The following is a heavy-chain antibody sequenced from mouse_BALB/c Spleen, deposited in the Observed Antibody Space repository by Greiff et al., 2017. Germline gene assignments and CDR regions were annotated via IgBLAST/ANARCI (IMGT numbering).Heavy chain of an antibody. Sequence: EVQVVESGGDLVKPGGSLKLSCAASGFTFSSYGMSWVRQTPDKRLEWVATISSGGSYTYYPDSVKGRFTISRDNAKNTLYLQMSSLKSEDTAMYYCARQGAMVSYWYFDVWGAGTTVTVSS. CDR3: ARQGAMVSYWYFDV. V-gene: IGHV5-6*01. D-gene: IGHD2-2*01. CDR1: GFTFSSYG. CDR2: ISSGGSYT. J-gene: IGHJ1*01.